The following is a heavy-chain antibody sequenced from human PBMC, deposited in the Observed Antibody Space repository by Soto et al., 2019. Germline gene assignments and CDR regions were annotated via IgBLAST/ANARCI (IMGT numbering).Heavy chain of an antibody. D-gene: IGHD3-16*02. J-gene: IGHJ4*02. V-gene: IGHV3-15*01. Sequence: EVQLVESGGGLVKPGGSLRVSCAASGFTFSDSWMSWVRQAPGKGLEWVARIKSKSDGETSDYAEPVTGRFTISRVDSKNSLSLQMNSLKPEYTAIYYCATYDYIGGNYRVGWAFWGLGTMVTVSS. CDR3: ATYDYIGGNYRVGWAF. CDR2: IKSKSDGETS. CDR1: GFTFSDSW.